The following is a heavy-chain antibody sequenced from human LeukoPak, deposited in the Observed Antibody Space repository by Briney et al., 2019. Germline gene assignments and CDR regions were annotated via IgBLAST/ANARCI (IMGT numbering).Heavy chain of an antibody. CDR2: ISYDGSNK. D-gene: IGHD3-10*01. CDR3: AKSMVRGVIITGFDY. CDR1: GFTFSSYG. J-gene: IGHJ4*02. V-gene: IGHV3-30*18. Sequence: QPGRSLRLSCAASGFTFSSYGMHWVRQAPGKGLEWVAVISYDGSNKYYADSVKGRFTISRDNSKNTLCLQMNSLRAEDTAVYYCAKSMVRGVIITGFDYWGQGTLVTVSS.